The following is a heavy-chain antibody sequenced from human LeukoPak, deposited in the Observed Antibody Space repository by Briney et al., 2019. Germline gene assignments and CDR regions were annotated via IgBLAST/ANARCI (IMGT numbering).Heavy chain of an antibody. D-gene: IGHD3-22*01. CDR1: GFAFSSFS. Sequence: GGSLRLSCVASGFAFSSFSMHWVRQAPGKGLEHLAFIIPDGSDKYHADSVKGRFTISRDNSRNTLYLQMNSLRAEDTAVYYCAKDQYYYDSSAVPGYWGQGTLVTVSS. CDR3: AKDQYYYDSSAVPGY. V-gene: IGHV3-30*02. J-gene: IGHJ4*02. CDR2: IIPDGSDK.